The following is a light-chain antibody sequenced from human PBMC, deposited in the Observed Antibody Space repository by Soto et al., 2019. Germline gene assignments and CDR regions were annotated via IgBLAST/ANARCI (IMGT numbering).Light chain of an antibody. CDR3: ATWDGSLPGEV. V-gene: IGLV1-51*01. J-gene: IGLJ2*01. CDR2: DNN. Sequence: QSVLTQSPSVSAAPGQQVTISCSGSSSNIGNNYVSWYQQLPGTAPKLLIYDNNKRPSGIPDRFSGSKSGTSDTLDITGLQTGDEADYYCATWDGSLPGEVFGGGTKVTVL. CDR1: SSNIGNNY.